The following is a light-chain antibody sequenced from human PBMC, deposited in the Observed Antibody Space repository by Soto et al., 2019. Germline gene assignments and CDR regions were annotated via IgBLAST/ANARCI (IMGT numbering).Light chain of an antibody. Sequence: QSVLTQPPSASGTPGQRVSISCSGSTSNIGSNSVTWYLQFPGTAPKLLIYSDNQWPSGVPDRFSGSKSGTSASLAISGLQSEDEANYYCAAWDDGLSGVVFGGGTKLTVL. CDR3: AAWDDGLSGVV. CDR2: SDN. J-gene: IGLJ2*01. V-gene: IGLV1-44*01. CDR1: TSNIGSNS.